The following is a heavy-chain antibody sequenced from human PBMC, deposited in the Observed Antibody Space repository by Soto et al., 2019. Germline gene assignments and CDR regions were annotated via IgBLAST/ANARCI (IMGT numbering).Heavy chain of an antibody. J-gene: IGHJ5*02. V-gene: IGHV4-34*01. Sequence: QMQLQQWGAGLLKPSETLSLTCAVYGGSFSGYYWSWIRQPPGKGLEWIGEINHSGSTNYNPSLKSRVTISVDTSKNQFSLKLSSVTAADTAVYYCARGRSWGHWFDPWGQGTLVTVSS. CDR3: ARGRSWGHWFDP. D-gene: IGHD7-27*01. CDR2: INHSGST. CDR1: GGSFSGYY.